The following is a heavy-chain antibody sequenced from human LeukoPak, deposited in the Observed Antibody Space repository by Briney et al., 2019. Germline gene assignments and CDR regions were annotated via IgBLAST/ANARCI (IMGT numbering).Heavy chain of an antibody. CDR3: ARRVNSGYDYSMDY. V-gene: IGHV5-51*01. D-gene: IGHD5-12*01. Sequence: GGSLEISCQGPGYHFTSHWIGWVRQLPGKGLEWMGIIYPGDSDTRYSPSFQGQVTTVADKSISTAYLQWSSLKASDTAMYYCARRVNSGYDYSMDYWGQGALVTVSS. J-gene: IGHJ4*02. CDR2: IYPGDSDT. CDR1: GYHFTSHW.